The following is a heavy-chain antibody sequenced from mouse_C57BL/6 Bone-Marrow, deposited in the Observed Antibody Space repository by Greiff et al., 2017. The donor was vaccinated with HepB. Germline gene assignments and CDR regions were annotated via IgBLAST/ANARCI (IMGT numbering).Heavy chain of an antibody. D-gene: IGHD1-3*01. Sequence: EVQLQQSGAELVRPGASVKLSCTASGFNIKDDYMHWVKQRPEQGLEWIGWIDPENGDTEYASKFQGKATITADTSSTTAYMQLSSLTSEDTAVYYCTSGNAYYYAMDYWGQGTSVTVSS. CDR1: GFNIKDDY. V-gene: IGHV14-4*01. CDR2: IDPENGDT. CDR3: TSGNAYYYAMDY. J-gene: IGHJ4*01.